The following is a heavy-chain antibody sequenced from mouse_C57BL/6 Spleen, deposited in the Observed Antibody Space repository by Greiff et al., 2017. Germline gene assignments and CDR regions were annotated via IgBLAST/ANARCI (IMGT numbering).Heavy chain of an antibody. CDR1: GYAFSSSW. CDR2: IYPGDGDT. Sequence: VQLQQSGPELVKPGASVKISCKASGYAFSSSWMNWVKQRPGKGLEWIGRIYPGDGDTNYNGKFKGKATLTADKSSSTAYMQLSSLTSEDSAVYFCARSGTTVVAPYAMDYWGQGTSVTVSS. V-gene: IGHV1-82*01. D-gene: IGHD1-1*01. CDR3: ARSGTTVVAPYAMDY. J-gene: IGHJ4*01.